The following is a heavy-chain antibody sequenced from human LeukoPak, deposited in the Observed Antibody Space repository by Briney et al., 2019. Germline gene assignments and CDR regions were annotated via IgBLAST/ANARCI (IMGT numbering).Heavy chain of an antibody. V-gene: IGHV4-38-2*02. CDR2: IHYSARI. CDR1: GYSISSGYY. J-gene: IGHJ6*03. Sequence: PSETLSLTCTVSGYSISSGYYWGWIRQPPGKGLEWIGSIHYSARIYYNPSLKSRLTISPDTSKNQFSLKLSSVTAADTAVYYCARGGIYYYYYYMDVWGKGTTVTISS. CDR3: ARGGIYYYYYYMDV.